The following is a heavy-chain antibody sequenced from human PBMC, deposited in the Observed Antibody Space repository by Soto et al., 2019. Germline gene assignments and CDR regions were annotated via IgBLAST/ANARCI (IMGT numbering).Heavy chain of an antibody. CDR3: ARVVVLELLGWCDP. Sequence: SETLSLTCAVSGYSISSGYYWGWIRQPPGKGLEWIGSIYHSGSTYYNPSLKSRVTISVDTSKNQFSLKLSSVTAADTAVYYFARVVVLELLGWCDPWGKGTMVAVSS. CDR1: GYSISSGYY. V-gene: IGHV4-38-2*01. D-gene: IGHD1-7*01. CDR2: IYHSGST. J-gene: IGHJ5*02.